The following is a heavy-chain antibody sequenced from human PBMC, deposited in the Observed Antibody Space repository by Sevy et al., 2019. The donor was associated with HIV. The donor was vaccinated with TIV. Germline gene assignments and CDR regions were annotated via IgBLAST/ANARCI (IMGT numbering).Heavy chain of an antibody. Sequence: GGSLRLSCTASGYTFPAFSFNWVRQAPGKGLEWLSYISTGTDHIYYADSAKGRFTISRDDAKDSVYLEMKSLRDQDTALYYCVRRGVDAYNVYFDLWGQGTLVTVSS. V-gene: IGHV3-21*05. D-gene: IGHD3-10*01. CDR2: ISTGTDHI. CDR3: VRRGVDAYNVYFDL. J-gene: IGHJ4*02. CDR1: GYTFPAFS.